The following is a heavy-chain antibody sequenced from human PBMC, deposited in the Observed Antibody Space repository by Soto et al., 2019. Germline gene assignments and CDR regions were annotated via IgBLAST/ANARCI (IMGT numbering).Heavy chain of an antibody. J-gene: IGHJ6*03. V-gene: IGHV4-34*01. CDR1: GGSFSGYY. CDR2: INHSGST. CDR3: ARGYGSGSYYNNYYYYMDV. Sequence: QVQLQQWGAGLLKPSETLSLTCAVYGGSFSGYYWSWIRQPPGKGLEWIGEINHSGSTNYNPSLKSRVTISVDTSKNQFSLKLSSVTAADTAVYYCARGYGSGSYYNNYYYYMDVWGKGTTVTVSS. D-gene: IGHD3-10*01.